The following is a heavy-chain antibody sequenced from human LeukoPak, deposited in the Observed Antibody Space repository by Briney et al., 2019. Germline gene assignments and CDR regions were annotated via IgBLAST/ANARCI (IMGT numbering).Heavy chain of an antibody. CDR2: IGVDSGNT. V-gene: IGHV1-58*01. D-gene: IGHD1-1*01. CDR3: AAVCSPNCGPDS. CDR1: GFTFNTSG. J-gene: IGHJ4*02. Sequence: ASVKASCKASGFTFNTSGVQWVRQARGQRLEWIGLIGVDSGNTNYAQKFQERVTITRDLSTSTAYMELTSLRSEDTAVYYCAAVCSPNCGPDSWGQGTLVTVSA.